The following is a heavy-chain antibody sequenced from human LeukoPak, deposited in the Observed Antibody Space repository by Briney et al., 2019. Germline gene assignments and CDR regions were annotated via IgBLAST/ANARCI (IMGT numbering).Heavy chain of an antibody. Sequence: SETLSLTCAVYGGSFSDYYWSWIRQPPGKGLEWIGEINHSGSTNYNPSLKSRVTISVDTSKNQSSLKLSSVTAADTAVYYCARGVRDSSGWYGYWGQGTLVTVSS. D-gene: IGHD6-19*01. CDR1: GGSFSDYY. V-gene: IGHV4-34*01. CDR2: INHSGST. J-gene: IGHJ4*02. CDR3: ARGVRDSSGWYGY.